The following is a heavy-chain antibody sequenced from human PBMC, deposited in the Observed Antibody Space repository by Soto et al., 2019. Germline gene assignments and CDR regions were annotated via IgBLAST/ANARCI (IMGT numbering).Heavy chain of an antibody. D-gene: IGHD3-22*01. J-gene: IGHJ4*02. V-gene: IGHV3-33*01. CDR3: ARESYYDSSGYSPFDY. Sequence: QVQLVESGGCVVQPGRSLRLSCAASGFTFSSYGMHWVRQSPGKGLERVGVIWYDGSNKYYADSVKARFTITRDNSKNTLYLQMNRLKTEDTAVYYCARESYYDSSGYSPFDYWGQGTLVTVPS. CDR2: IWYDGSNK. CDR1: GFTFSSYG.